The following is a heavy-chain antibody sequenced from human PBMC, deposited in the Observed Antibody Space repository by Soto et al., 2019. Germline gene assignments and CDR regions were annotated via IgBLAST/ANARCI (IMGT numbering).Heavy chain of an antibody. CDR1: GYSFTRYD. J-gene: IGHJ4*02. Sequence: QVQLVQSGAEVKKPGASVKVSCKPSGYSFTRYDINWVRQATGQGLEWMGWMNPNSGYTGYAQRFQGRVTMTRDTSISTAYMELSSLRSEDTAVYYCARTWGDLDYWGQGTLVTVSS. V-gene: IGHV1-8*01. CDR2: MNPNSGYT. D-gene: IGHD3-16*01. CDR3: ARTWGDLDY.